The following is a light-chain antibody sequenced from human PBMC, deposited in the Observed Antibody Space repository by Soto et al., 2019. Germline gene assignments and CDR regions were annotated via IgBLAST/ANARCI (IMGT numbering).Light chain of an antibody. Sequence: EIVMTQSPATLSVSPGERATLSCRASQSVRSNVAWYQQKPGQAPRLLIYATSTRATGIPDRFSGSGSGTEFTLTISSLQSEDFEVYHCQQYDNKPPITFGQGTRLEIK. CDR1: QSVRSN. J-gene: IGKJ5*01. V-gene: IGKV3-15*01. CDR2: ATS. CDR3: QQYDNKPPIT.